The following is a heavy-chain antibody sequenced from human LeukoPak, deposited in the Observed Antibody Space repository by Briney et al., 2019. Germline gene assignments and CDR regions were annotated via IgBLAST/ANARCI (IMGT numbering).Heavy chain of an antibody. CDR2: ISGSGGST. V-gene: IGHV3-23*01. CDR1: GFTFSSYA. J-gene: IGHJ5*02. Sequence: GGSLRLSCAASGFTFSSYAMSWVRQAPGKGLEWVSAISGSGGSTYYADSVKGRFTISRDNSKNTLYPQMNSLRAEDTAVYYCAKIIVVPAAYNWFDPWGQGTLVTVSS. D-gene: IGHD2-2*01. CDR3: AKIIVVPAAYNWFDP.